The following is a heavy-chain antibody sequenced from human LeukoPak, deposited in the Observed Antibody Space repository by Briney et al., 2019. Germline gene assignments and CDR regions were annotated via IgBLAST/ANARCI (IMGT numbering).Heavy chain of an antibody. CDR1: GYTFTGYY. J-gene: IGHJ6*02. V-gene: IGHV1-2*02. CDR3: ARVPLYYYYGMDV. CDR2: INPNSGGT. Sequence: ASVKVSCKASGYTFTGYYMHWVRQAPGQGLEWMGWINPNSGGTNYAQKFQGRVTMTRDTSISTAYMELSRLRSDDTAVHYCARVPLYYYYGMDVWGQGTTVTVSS.